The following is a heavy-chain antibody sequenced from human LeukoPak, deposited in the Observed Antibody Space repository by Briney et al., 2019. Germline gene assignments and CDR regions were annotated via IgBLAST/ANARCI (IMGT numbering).Heavy chain of an antibody. CDR3: AVTEYSSSSRKPACDY. J-gene: IGHJ4*02. V-gene: IGHV3-7*03. CDR1: GFTFSSYW. D-gene: IGHD6-6*01. Sequence: GGSLRLSCAASGFTFSSYWMNWVRQAPGKGLEWVANIKQDGSEKYYVDSVKGRFTISRDNAKNSLYLHMNSLRAEDRAVYYCAVTEYSSSSRKPACDYWGQGTLVTVSS. CDR2: IKQDGSEK.